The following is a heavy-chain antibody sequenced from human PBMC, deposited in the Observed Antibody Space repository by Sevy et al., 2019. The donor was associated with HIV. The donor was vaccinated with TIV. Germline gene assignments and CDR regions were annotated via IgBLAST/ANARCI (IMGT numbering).Heavy chain of an antibody. Sequence: ASVKVSCKASGHTFTSYGISWVRQAPGQGLEWMGWISAYNGNTNYAQKLQGRVTMTTDTSTSTAYMELRSLRSDDTAVYYCATVLGDVVYSSGWYSFDYWGQGTLVTVSS. V-gene: IGHV1-18*01. J-gene: IGHJ4*02. CDR2: ISAYNGNT. CDR1: GHTFTSYG. D-gene: IGHD6-19*01. CDR3: ATVLGDVVYSSGWYSFDY.